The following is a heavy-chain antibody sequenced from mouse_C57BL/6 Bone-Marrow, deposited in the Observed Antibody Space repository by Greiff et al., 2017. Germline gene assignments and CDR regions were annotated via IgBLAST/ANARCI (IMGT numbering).Heavy chain of an antibody. J-gene: IGHJ1*03. CDR3: AGDYDGTGYFDV. CDR1: GYTFTSYW. Sequence: QVQLQQPGAELVRPGSSVKLSCKASGYTFTSYWMDWVKQRPGQGLEWIGNIYPSDSETHYNQKFKDKATLPVDKSSSTAYMQLSSLTSEDSAVYYCAGDYDGTGYFDVWGTGTTVTVSS. CDR2: IYPSDSET. D-gene: IGHD2-4*01. V-gene: IGHV1-61*01.